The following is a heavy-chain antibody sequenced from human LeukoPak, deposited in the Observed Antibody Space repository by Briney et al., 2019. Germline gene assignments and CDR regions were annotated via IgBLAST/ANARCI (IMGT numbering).Heavy chain of an antibody. J-gene: IGHJ3*02. V-gene: IGHV3-48*01. CDR3: VRNDGDDAFDI. Sequence: PGGSLRLSCAASGFTFSGYSMNWFRQAPRRGLEWVSYISSTSTTIYYKDSVKGRFTISRDNAKHSLYLHMTSLRVEDTAVYYCVRNDGDDAFDIWGQGTMVTVSS. CDR1: GFTFSGYS. CDR2: ISSTSTTI. D-gene: IGHD4-17*01.